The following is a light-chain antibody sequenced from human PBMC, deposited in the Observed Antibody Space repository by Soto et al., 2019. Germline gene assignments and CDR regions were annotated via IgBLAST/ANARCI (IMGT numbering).Light chain of an antibody. CDR1: SNDVGHFNY. V-gene: IGLV2-14*03. Sequence: QSALAQPASVSGSPGQSITISCTGTSNDVGHFNYVSWFQQHPGKAPKLLIFDVNNWPSGVSDRFSGSKSGNTASLTISGLQPEDEAYYYCTSFTTSDPFVFGSGTKLTVL. CDR2: DVN. CDR3: TSFTTSDPFV. J-gene: IGLJ1*01.